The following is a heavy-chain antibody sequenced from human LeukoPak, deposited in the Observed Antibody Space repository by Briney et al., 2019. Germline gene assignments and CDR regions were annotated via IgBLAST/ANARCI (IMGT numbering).Heavy chain of an antibody. J-gene: IGHJ3*02. CDR3: ARAARGFGELFWTRIDAFDI. CDR2: ISSRGSTI. CDR1: GFTFSDYY. D-gene: IGHD3-10*01. V-gene: IGHV3-11*01. Sequence: PGGSLRLSCAASGFTFSDYYMSWIRQAPGKGLEWVSYISSRGSTIYYADSVKGRFTISRDNAKNSLYLQMNSLRAEDTAVYYCARAARGFGELFWTRIDAFDIWGQGTMVTVSS.